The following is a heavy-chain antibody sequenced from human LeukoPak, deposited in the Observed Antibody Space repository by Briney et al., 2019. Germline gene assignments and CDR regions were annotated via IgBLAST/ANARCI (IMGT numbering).Heavy chain of an antibody. CDR2: IYYSGST. J-gene: IGHJ5*02. CDR1: GGSISSYY. Sequence: PSETLSLTCTVSGGSISSYYWSWIRQPPGKGLEWIGYIYYSGSTNYNPSLKSRVTISVDTSKNQFSLKLSSVTAADTAVYYYARNAYYDILTGYYPSDPWGQGTLVTVSS. V-gene: IGHV4-59*01. D-gene: IGHD3-9*01. CDR3: ARNAYYDILTGYYPSDP.